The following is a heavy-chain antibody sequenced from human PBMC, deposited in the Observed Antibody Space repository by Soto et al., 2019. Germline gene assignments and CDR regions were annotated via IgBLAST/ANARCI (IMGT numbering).Heavy chain of an antibody. D-gene: IGHD2-21*02. CDR3: VQSRCGGDFREIYTSHAYNGLDV. CDR1: GLSLRTTGVG. CDR2: LYWDDDK. V-gene: IGHV2-5*02. J-gene: IGHJ6*02. Sequence: QVTLKESGPTLVKPTQTLTLTCTVSGLSLRTTGVGVGWVRQPPGKALEWLALLYWDDDKRYSPSLRSRLTIAXEXSXKXXVLTMTNMDTVDTATYYCVQSRCGGDFREIYTSHAYNGLDVWGQGTTVTVSS.